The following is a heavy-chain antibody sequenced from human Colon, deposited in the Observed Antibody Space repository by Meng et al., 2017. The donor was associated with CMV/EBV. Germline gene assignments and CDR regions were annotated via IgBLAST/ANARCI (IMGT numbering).Heavy chain of an antibody. D-gene: IGHD1-26*01. J-gene: IGHJ4*02. CDR3: ARGGSRSYFFDN. CDR2: ISISSSYI. V-gene: IGHV3-21*01. Sequence: GESLKISCVASGFTFPNYSMFWARQRPGKGLEWVASISISSSYIYYADSVKGRFTISRDNAKNSSSLHMNSLRAEDTAIYYCARGGSRSYFFDNWGQGTLDTVSS. CDR1: GFTFPNYS.